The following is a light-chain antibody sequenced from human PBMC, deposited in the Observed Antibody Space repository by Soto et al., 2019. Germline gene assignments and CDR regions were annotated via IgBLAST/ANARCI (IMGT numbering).Light chain of an antibody. Sequence: IVLKQSPGTLSLSKGERTTLSCRASQSVSRYLAWYQQTPGQGPRLLIYGASTRATGIPDRFSGSASGTEFTLTISSLQSEDFTLYYCQQYGSWPLTFGQGTKVDIK. J-gene: IGKJ1*01. V-gene: IGKV3-15*01. CDR1: QSVSRY. CDR3: QQYGSWPLT. CDR2: GAS.